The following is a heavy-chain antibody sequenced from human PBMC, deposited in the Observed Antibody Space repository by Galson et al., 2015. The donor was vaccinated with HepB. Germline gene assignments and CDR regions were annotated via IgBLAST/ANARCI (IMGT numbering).Heavy chain of an antibody. CDR1: GFTFRRLG. CDR3: ARGTASIDS. V-gene: IGHV3-23*01. CDR2: ISMSGGST. D-gene: IGHD4-11*01. Sequence: SLRLSCATSGFTFRRLGMTWVRQAPGKGLECVAAISMSGGSTDYADSVKGRFTISRDNSNNMLYLQMNNLRVEDTAVYYCARGTASIDSWGQGTQVSVSS. J-gene: IGHJ4*02.